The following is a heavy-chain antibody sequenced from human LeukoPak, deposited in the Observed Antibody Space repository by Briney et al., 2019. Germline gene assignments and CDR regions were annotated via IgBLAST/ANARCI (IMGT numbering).Heavy chain of an antibody. V-gene: IGHV3-23*01. D-gene: IGHD3-10*01. Sequence: GGSLRLSCAASGFTFSSYSMNWVRQAPGKGLEWVSAISGSGGSTYYADSVKGRFTISRDNSKNTLYLQMNSLRAEDTAVYYCAKEMYYYGSGSYLENDYWGQGTLVTVSS. CDR3: AKEMYYYGSGSYLENDY. J-gene: IGHJ4*02. CDR2: ISGSGGST. CDR1: GFTFSSYS.